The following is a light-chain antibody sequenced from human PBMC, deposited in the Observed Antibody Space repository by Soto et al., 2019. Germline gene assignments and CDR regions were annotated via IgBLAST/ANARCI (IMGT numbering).Light chain of an antibody. CDR1: QRLLHTNGHNY. J-gene: IGKJ2*01. V-gene: IGKV2-28*01. CDR2: LGS. Sequence: DIVMTQSPLSLPVTLGESSSISCRSSQRLLHTNGHNYLDWYLQKPGQSPQLLIYLGSNRAYGVPDRFGGSGSGTDFTLKIIRVEAEDVGVYYCMQALQTPPYTFGQGTKLEIK. CDR3: MQALQTPPYT.